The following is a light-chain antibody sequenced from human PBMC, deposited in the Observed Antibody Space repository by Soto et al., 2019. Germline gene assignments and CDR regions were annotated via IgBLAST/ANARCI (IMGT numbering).Light chain of an antibody. V-gene: IGLV2-14*01. J-gene: IGLJ2*01. CDR3: ISYTSSSTLEV. CDR2: DVS. CDR1: SSDVGGYYY. Sequence: QSALTQPASVSGSPGQSITLSCSGTSSDVGGYYYVSWYQQHSGKAPKLMIYDVSNRPSGVSNRFSGSKSGNTASLTISGLQAADEADYYCISYTSSSTLEVFGGGTKLTVL.